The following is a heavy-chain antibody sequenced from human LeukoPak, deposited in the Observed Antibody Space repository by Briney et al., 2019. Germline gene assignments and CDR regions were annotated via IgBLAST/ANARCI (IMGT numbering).Heavy chain of an antibody. CDR3: ARGYPLSTTAAGTYFQH. V-gene: IGHV1-2*02. J-gene: IGHJ1*01. CDR1: GYTFSGYY. Sequence: ASVKVSCKASGYTFSGYYMHWVRQAPGQGLEWMGWINPNSGGTNYAQKFQGRVTMTRDTSISTAYMEPSRLRSDDTAVYYCARGYPLSTTAAGTYFQHWGQGTLVTASS. D-gene: IGHD6-13*01. CDR2: INPNSGGT.